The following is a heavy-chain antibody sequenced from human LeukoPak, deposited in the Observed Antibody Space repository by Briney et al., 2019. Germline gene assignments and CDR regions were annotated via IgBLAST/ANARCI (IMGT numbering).Heavy chain of an antibody. D-gene: IGHD1-7*01. CDR3: ARVLNWNSGKNWFDP. Sequence: PSETLSLTCTVSGGSISSSSYSWGWIRQPPGKGLEWIGSIYYSGSTYYNPSLKSRVTISVDTSKNQFSLKLSSVTAADTAVYYCARVLNWNSGKNWFDPWGQGTLVTVSS. CDR1: GGSISSSSYS. V-gene: IGHV4-39*01. CDR2: IYYSGST. J-gene: IGHJ5*02.